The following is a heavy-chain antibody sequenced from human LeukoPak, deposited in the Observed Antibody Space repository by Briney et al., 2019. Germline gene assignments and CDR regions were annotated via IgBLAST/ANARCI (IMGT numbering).Heavy chain of an antibody. Sequence: GGSLRLSCGASGFTFSSYAMSWVRQAPGKGLEWVSAIRGSGATTYYADSVKGRFTISRDNSKNTLYLHMNSLRAEDTAVYYCAKGGGDYPHWYFDLWGPGTLVTVSS. V-gene: IGHV3-23*01. CDR1: GFTFSSYA. CDR2: IRGSGATT. CDR3: AKGGGDYPHWYFDL. D-gene: IGHD4-17*01. J-gene: IGHJ2*01.